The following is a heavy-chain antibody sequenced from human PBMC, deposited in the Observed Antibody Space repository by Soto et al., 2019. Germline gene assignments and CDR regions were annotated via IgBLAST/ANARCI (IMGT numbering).Heavy chain of an antibody. Sequence: QVQLVQSGAEVKKPGSSVKVSCKASGGTFSSYAISWVRQAPGQGLEWMGGIIPIFGTADYAQKFQGRVTITADESTHTAYRELSSLTSEDTAVYYCACTVSNYYYYGMDVWGQGTTVTVSS. CDR2: IIPIFGTA. J-gene: IGHJ6*02. CDR3: ACTVSNYYYYGMDV. V-gene: IGHV1-69*12. D-gene: IGHD3-3*02. CDR1: GGTFSSYA.